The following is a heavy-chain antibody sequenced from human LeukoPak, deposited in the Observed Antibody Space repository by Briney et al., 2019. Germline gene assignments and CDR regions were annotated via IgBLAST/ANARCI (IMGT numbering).Heavy chain of an antibody. CDR3: ARDPSNTSGSYVYFDY. Sequence: ASVKVSCEASGYTFNRYGISWVRQAPGQGLEWMGWISCYNGDTKYAQKFQGRVSMTTDTSTSTAHMELRSLRSDDTAVYYCARDPSNTSGSYVYFDYWGQGALVTVSS. CDR2: ISCYNGDT. V-gene: IGHV1-18*01. D-gene: IGHD6-19*01. J-gene: IGHJ4*02. CDR1: GYTFNRYG.